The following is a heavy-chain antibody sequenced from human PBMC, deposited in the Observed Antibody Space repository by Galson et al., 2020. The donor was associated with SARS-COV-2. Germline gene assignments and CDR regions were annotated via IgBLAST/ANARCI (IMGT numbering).Heavy chain of an antibody. V-gene: IGHV3-23*01. Sequence: GESLKISCAASGLTFDIYAMSWVRQAPGKGLEWVSTIGGTDTGRHYADSVKGRFTISRDNSKNTLYLQMNSLRAEDTAVYYCARRPGVGAAGTRYFDYWGQGTLVTVSS. CDR3: ARRPGVGAAGTRYFDY. J-gene: IGHJ4*02. CDR1: GLTFDIYA. D-gene: IGHD6-13*01. CDR2: IGGTDTGR.